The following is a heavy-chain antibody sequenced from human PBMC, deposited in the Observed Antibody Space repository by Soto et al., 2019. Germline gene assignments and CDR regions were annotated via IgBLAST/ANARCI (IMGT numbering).Heavy chain of an antibody. J-gene: IGHJ4*02. CDR1: GGSFSGYY. CDR2: INHSGST. D-gene: IGHD3-16*02. CDR3: AREGALYDYVWGSYRPGRYFDY. Sequence: SETLSLTCAVYGGSFSGYYWSWIRQPPGKGLEWIGEINHSGSTNYNPSLKSRVTVSVDTSKNQFSLKLSSVTAADTAVYYCAREGALYDYVWGSYRPGRYFDYWGLGTLVTVSS. V-gene: IGHV4-34*01.